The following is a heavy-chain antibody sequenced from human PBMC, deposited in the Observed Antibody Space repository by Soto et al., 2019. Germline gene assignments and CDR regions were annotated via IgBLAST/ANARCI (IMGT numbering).Heavy chain of an antibody. J-gene: IGHJ5*02. CDR1: GYTFTGYY. V-gene: IGHV1-2*04. CDR2: INPNSGGT. D-gene: IGHD6-13*01. Sequence: ASVKVPCKASGYTFTGYYMHWVRQAPGQGLEWMGWINPNSGGTNYAQKFQGWVTMTRDTSISTAYMELSRLRSDDTAVYYCARDSSTRGNWFDPWGQGTLVTVSS. CDR3: ARDSSTRGNWFDP.